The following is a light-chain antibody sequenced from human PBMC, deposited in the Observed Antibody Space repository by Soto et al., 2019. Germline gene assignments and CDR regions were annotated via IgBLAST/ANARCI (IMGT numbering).Light chain of an antibody. J-gene: IGKJ4*01. V-gene: IGKV3-11*01. CDR3: QQRSDWPST. Sequence: EIVLTQSPATLSLSPGGRATLSCRASQSVSRYLAWYQQKPGQAPRLLIYDASNRATGIPARFSGSGSGTDFTLTISSLEPEDFAVYYCQQRSDWPSTFGGGTKVQIK. CDR1: QSVSRY. CDR2: DAS.